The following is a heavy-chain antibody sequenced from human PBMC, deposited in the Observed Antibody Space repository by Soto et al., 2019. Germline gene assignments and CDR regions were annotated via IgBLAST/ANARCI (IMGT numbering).Heavy chain of an antibody. D-gene: IGHD5-18*01. V-gene: IGHV3-7*05. CDR1: GFTFNNYW. J-gene: IGHJ4*02. Sequence: EVQLEESGGGLVQPGGSLRLACKTPGFTFNNYWMSWLRQAPGKGLEWVANINQDGSQTDYVDSVKGRFTLSRDNAKTSLYLQMNSLRVEDTAVYYCARVSRSHDTEYWGQGTLGTVSS. CDR2: INQDGSQT. CDR3: ARVSRSHDTEY.